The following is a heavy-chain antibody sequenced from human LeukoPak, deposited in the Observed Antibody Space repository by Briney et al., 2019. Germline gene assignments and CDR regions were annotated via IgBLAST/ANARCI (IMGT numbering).Heavy chain of an antibody. V-gene: IGHV3-23*01. CDR3: AKDLKYSSGWYPPRTWWYFDL. CDR2: ISGSGGST. Sequence: QSGGSLRLSCAASGFTFSSYAMSWVRQAPGKGLEWVSAISGSGGSTYYADSVKGRFTISRDNSKNTLYLQMNSLRAEDTAVYYCAKDLKYSSGWYPPRTWWYFDLWGRGTLVTVSS. D-gene: IGHD6-19*01. J-gene: IGHJ2*01. CDR1: GFTFSSYA.